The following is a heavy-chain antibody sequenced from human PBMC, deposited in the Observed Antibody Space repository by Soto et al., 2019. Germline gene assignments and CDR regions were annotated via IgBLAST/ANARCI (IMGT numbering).Heavy chain of an antibody. D-gene: IGHD6-19*01. CDR1: GGSISSYY. V-gene: IGHV4-4*07. CDR3: ARDPGLVRYYFDX. CDR2: IYTSGST. J-gene: IGHJ4*02. Sequence: ETLSLTCTVSGGSISSYYWSWIRQPAGKGLEWILRIYTSGSTNYNHSLKSRVTMSVETSKNQFSLTLSSVTAADTAVYYCARDPGLVRYYFDXWGQGTLFTVSX.